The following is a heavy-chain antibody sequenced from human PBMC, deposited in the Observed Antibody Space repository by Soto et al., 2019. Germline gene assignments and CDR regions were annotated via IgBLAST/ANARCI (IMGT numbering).Heavy chain of an antibody. CDR2: ISGSGGST. Sequence: GGSLRLSCAASGFTFSSYAMSWVRQAPGKGLEWVSAISGSGGSTYYADSVKGRFTISRDNSKNTLYLQMNSLRAEDTAVYYCAKDSRRQESWSPLYYFDYWGQGTLVTVSS. CDR3: AKDSRRQESWSPLYYFDY. J-gene: IGHJ4*02. V-gene: IGHV3-23*01. D-gene: IGHD6-13*01. CDR1: GFTFSSYA.